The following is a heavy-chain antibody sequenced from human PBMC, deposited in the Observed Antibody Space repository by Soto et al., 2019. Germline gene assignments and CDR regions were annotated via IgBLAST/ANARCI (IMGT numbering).Heavy chain of an antibody. D-gene: IGHD6-13*01. CDR1: GYTFTGYY. J-gene: IGHJ5*02. V-gene: IGHV1-2*02. CDR2: INPNSGGT. CDR3: ASGTIVSSSFRGPTFDP. Sequence: QVQLVQSGAEVKKPGASVKVSCKASGYTFTGYYMHWVRQAPGQGLEWMGWINPNSGGTNYAQKFQGRVTMTRDTSISTAYMELSRLRSDDTAVYSCASGTIVSSSFRGPTFDPWGQGTLVTVSS.